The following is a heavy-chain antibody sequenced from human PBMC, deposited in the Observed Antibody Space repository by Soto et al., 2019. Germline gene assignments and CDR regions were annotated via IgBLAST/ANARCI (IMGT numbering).Heavy chain of an antibody. CDR1: GGSVSSGSYY. CDR2: IYYSGST. V-gene: IGHV4-61*01. CDR3: ARDRPGQQRGSWFDP. D-gene: IGHD6-13*01. Sequence: PSETLSLTCTVSGGSVSSGSYYWSWIRQPPGKGLGWIGYIYYSGSTNYNPSLKSRVTISVDTSKNQFSLKLSSVTAADTAVYYCARDRPGQQRGSWFDPWGQGTLVTVSS. J-gene: IGHJ5*02.